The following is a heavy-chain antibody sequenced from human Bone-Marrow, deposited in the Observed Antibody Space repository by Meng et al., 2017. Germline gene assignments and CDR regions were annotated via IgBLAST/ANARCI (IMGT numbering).Heavy chain of an antibody. Sequence: ASVKVSCKASGYTFTGYYMHWVRQAPGQGLEWMGWINPNSGGTNYAQKLQGRVTMTRDTSISTAYMELSRLRSDDTAVYYCARGQWELLGAGYFDYWGQGTLVT. V-gene: IGHV1-2*02. D-gene: IGHD1-26*01. CDR2: INPNSGGT. J-gene: IGHJ4*02. CDR1: GYTFTGYY. CDR3: ARGQWELLGAGYFDY.